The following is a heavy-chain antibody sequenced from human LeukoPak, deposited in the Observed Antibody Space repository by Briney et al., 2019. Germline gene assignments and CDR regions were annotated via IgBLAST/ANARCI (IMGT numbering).Heavy chain of an antibody. J-gene: IGHJ4*02. D-gene: IGHD3-22*01. Sequence: ASVKVSCKASGGTFSSYAIGWVRQAPGQGLEWMGGIIPTFGTANYAQKFQGRVTITADESTSTAYMELSSLRSEDTAVYYCARGPDSSGYYYNVPFDYWGQGTLVTVSS. CDR2: IIPTFGTA. CDR3: ARGPDSSGYYYNVPFDY. V-gene: IGHV1-69*13. CDR1: GGTFSSYA.